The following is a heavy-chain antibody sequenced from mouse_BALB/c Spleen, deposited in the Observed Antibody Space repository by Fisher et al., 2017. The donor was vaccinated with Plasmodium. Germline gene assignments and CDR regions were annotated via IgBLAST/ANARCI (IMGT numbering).Heavy chain of an antibody. V-gene: IGHV5-6-3*01. J-gene: IGHJ4*01. CDR3: ARDLTTVVAMDY. Sequence: FTISRDNAKSTLYLQMSSLKSEDTAMYYCARDLTTVVAMDYWGQGTSVTVSS. D-gene: IGHD1-1*01.